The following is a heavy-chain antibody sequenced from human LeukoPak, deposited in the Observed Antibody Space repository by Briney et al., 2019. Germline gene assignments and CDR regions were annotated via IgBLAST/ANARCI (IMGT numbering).Heavy chain of an antibody. V-gene: IGHV3-66*01. CDR3: ARSRSDRDAFDI. J-gene: IGHJ3*02. Sequence: DSVKGRFTISRDNSKNTLYLQMNSLRAEDTAVYYCARSRSDRDAFDIWGQGTMVTVSS.